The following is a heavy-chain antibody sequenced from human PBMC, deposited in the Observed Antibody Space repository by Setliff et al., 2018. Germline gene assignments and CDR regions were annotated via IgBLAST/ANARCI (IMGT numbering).Heavy chain of an antibody. Sequence: SGPTGEPTQTLTLTCTFSGFSLSTSGVGVGWIRQPPGKALEWLALIYWDDDKRYSPSLKSRLTITKDTSKNQVVLTMTNMDPVDTATYYCARCITIFGVVIPNAFDYWGQGTLVTSPQ. CDR3: ARCITIFGVVIPNAFDY. CDR2: IYWDDDK. D-gene: IGHD3-3*01. V-gene: IGHV2-5*02. J-gene: IGHJ4*02. CDR1: GFSLSTSGVG.